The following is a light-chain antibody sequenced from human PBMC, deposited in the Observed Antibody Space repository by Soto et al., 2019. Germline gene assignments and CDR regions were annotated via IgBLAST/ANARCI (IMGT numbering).Light chain of an antibody. CDR1: SSNIGATYD. J-gene: IGLJ1*01. CDR2: GNS. Sequence: QSVLTQPPSVSGAPGQRVTISCTGSSSNIGATYDVQWYQQLPGTAPKLLLYGNSNRPSGVPDRFSGSKSGTSASLAITGLQADDEADYYCQSYDSSLSAHDVFGTGTKVTVL. CDR3: QSYDSSLSAHDV. V-gene: IGLV1-40*01.